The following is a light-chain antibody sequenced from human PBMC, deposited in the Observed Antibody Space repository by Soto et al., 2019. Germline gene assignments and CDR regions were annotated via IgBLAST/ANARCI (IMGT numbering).Light chain of an antibody. CDR3: QQYLTSPEWT. V-gene: IGKV3-20*01. CDR1: QSVSSSY. Sequence: EIVLTQSPGTLSLSPGERATLSCRASQSVSSSYLAWYQQKPGQAPRLLIYGVSSRATGIPDRFSGSGSGTDFTLTISRLEPEDLAVYYCQQYLTSPEWTFGQGTKVDIK. J-gene: IGKJ1*01. CDR2: GVS.